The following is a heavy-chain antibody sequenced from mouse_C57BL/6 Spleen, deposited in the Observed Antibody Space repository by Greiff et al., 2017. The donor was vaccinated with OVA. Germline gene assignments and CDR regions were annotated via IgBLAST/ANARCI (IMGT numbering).Heavy chain of an antibody. CDR1: GYSFTGYY. Sequence: EVQLQQSGPELVKPGASVKISCKASGYSFTGYYMNWVKQSPEKSLEWIGEINPSTGGTTYNQKFKAKATLTVDKSSSTAYMQLKSLTSEDSAVYYCARGGEDYFDYWGQGTTLTVSS. V-gene: IGHV1-42*01. J-gene: IGHJ2*01. CDR3: ARGGEDYFDY. CDR2: INPSTGGT.